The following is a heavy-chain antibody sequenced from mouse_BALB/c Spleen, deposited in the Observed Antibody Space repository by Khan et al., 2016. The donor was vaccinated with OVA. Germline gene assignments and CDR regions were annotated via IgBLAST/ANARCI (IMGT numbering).Heavy chain of an antibody. CDR1: GFTFSTYG. CDR2: ISTGGSYT. CDR3: ARLAYYYDSEGFAY. D-gene: IGHD1-1*01. J-gene: IGHJ3*01. Sequence: EVKLEESGGDLVKPAGSLKLSCAVSGFTFSTYGMSWVRQTPDKRLVWVATISTGGSYTYYPASVKGRFTISRDNAKNNLFLQMSSLKSEDTAMFYCARLAYYYDSEGFAYWGQGTLVTVSA. V-gene: IGHV5-6*02.